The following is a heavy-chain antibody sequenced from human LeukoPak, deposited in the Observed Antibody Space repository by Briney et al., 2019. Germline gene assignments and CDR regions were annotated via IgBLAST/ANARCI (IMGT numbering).Heavy chain of an antibody. Sequence: ASVKVSCKASGYIFTGSYMHWVRQAPGQGLERMGWINPNSGGTNYAQKFQGRVTMTRDTSISTAYMELRSLRSDDTAVYYCARDRRITMVRGVINWFDPWGQGTLVTVSS. CDR1: GYIFTGSY. V-gene: IGHV1-2*02. J-gene: IGHJ5*02. D-gene: IGHD3-10*01. CDR2: INPNSGGT. CDR3: ARDRRITMVRGVINWFDP.